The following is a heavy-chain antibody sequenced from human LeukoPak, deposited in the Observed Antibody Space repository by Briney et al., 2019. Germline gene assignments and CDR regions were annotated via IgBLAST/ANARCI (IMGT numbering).Heavy chain of an antibody. CDR2: IKSNTDGGTT. CDR3: TTNPYDKSGYHI. Sequence: GGSLRLSCAASGLTFTKAWMTWVRQAPGEGLEWVGRIKSNTDGGTTDYAAPVKGRFTISRDDSKNTLYLQMNSLKTEDTAVYYCTTNPYDKSGYHIWGQGTMVTVSS. D-gene: IGHD3-22*01. CDR1: GLTFTKAW. J-gene: IGHJ3*02. V-gene: IGHV3-15*01.